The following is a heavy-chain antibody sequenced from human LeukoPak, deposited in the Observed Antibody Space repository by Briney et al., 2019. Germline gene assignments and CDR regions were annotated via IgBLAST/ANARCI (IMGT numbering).Heavy chain of an antibody. D-gene: IGHD3-10*01. Sequence: SETLSLTCTVSGGSISSYYWSWIRQPPGKGLEWIGYIYYSGSTNYNPSLKSRVTISVDTSKNQFSLKLSSVTAADTAVYYCARRKFGGYPFDYWGQGTLVTVSS. CDR3: ARRKFGGYPFDY. J-gene: IGHJ4*02. CDR1: GGSISSYY. V-gene: IGHV4-59*08. CDR2: IYYSGST.